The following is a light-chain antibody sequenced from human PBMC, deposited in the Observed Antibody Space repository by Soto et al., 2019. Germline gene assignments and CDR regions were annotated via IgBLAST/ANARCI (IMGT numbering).Light chain of an antibody. CDR1: QTIGTY. J-gene: IGKJ2*01. CDR3: QQSYTSPRT. V-gene: IGKV1-39*01. CDR2: DAS. Sequence: DVQMTQSPPSLSASVGDRVTITCRASQTIGTYLNWYQKKPGTPPKLLIYDASNLQTGVPSRFSGSGSGAEFALTISSLQPEDFATYYCQQSYTSPRTFSQGTKLDIK.